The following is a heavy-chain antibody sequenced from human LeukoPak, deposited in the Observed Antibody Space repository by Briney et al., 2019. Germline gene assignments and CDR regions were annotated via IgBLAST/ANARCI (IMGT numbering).Heavy chain of an antibody. CDR1: GYTFTGYY. V-gene: IGHV1-2*02. CDR3: ARDFRVTTLSRAFDI. CDR2: INPNSGGT. J-gene: IGHJ3*02. Sequence: ASVKIPCKASGYTFTGYYMHWVRQAPGQGLEWMGWINPNSGGTNYAQKFQGRVTMTRDTSISTAYMELSRLRSDDTAVYYCARDFRVTTLSRAFDIWGQGTMVTVSS. D-gene: IGHD4-17*01.